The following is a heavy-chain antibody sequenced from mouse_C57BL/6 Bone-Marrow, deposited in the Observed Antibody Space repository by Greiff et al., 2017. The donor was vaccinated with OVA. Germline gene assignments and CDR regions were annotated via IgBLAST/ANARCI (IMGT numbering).Heavy chain of an antibody. D-gene: IGHD1-1*02. CDR1: GFTFSDYY. V-gene: IGHV5-12*01. Sequence: EVKLVESGGGLVQPGGSLKLSCAASGFTFSDYYMYWDRQTPEKRLEWVAYISNGGGSTYYPDTVKGRFTISRDNAKNTLYLQMSRLKSEDTAMYYCARYGQAWFAYWGQGTLVTVSA. CDR3: ARYGQAWFAY. J-gene: IGHJ3*01. CDR2: ISNGGGST.